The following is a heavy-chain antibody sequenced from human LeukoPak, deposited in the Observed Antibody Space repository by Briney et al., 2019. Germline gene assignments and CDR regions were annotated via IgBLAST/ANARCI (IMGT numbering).Heavy chain of an antibody. J-gene: IGHJ1*01. Sequence: SETLSLTCAVYGGSFSGYYWSWIRQPPGKGLEWIGEINHSGSTNYNPSLKSRVTISVDTSKNQFSLKLSSVTAADTAVYYCARAYSSSWYGDAEYFQHWGQGTLVTVSS. D-gene: IGHD6-13*01. CDR3: ARAYSSSWYGDAEYFQH. V-gene: IGHV4-34*01. CDR1: GGSFSGYY. CDR2: INHSGST.